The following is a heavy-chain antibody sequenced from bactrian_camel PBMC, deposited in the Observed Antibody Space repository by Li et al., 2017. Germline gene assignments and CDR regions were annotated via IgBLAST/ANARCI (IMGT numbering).Heavy chain of an antibody. D-gene: IGHD4*01. Sequence: HVQLVESGGGSVQATGSLRLSCAASGKTNTPRCMGWFRQTPGKEREGVAVIDSAGRTSYADSVKGRFTISYDNAKNTLSLQMNSLKPEDTAVYYCGAGRSLYDLQRARPKYWGHGTQVTVS. CDR3: GAGRSLYDLQRARPKY. J-gene: IGHJ4*01. CDR2: IDSAGRT. V-gene: IGHV3S53*01. CDR1: GKTNTPRC.